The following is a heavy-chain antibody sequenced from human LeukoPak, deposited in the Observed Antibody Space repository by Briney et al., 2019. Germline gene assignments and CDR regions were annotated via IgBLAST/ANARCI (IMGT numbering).Heavy chain of an antibody. V-gene: IGHV4-61*02. D-gene: IGHD3-3*01. CDR2: IYTSGST. CDR1: GGSISSGSYY. CDR3: ARGFSSWFDP. J-gene: IGHJ5*02. Sequence: SETLSLTCTVSGGSISSGSYYWSWIRQPAGKGLERIGRIYTSGSTNYNPSLKSRVTISVDTSKNQFSLKLSSVTAADTAVYYCARGFSSWFDPWGQGTLVTVSS.